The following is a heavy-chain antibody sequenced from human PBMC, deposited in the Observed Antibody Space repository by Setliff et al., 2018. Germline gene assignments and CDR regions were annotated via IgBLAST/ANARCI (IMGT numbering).Heavy chain of an antibody. CDR3: ARDNTIVGATDY. Sequence: SETLSLTCTVYGGSFSNYYWGWIRQSPGKGLEWIGEINDSGTTNYSPSLKSRVTISLDASTNQFSLNLSSVTAADTAVYFCARDNTIVGATDYWGQGTLVTV. D-gene: IGHD1-26*01. CDR1: GGSFSNYY. J-gene: IGHJ4*02. V-gene: IGHV4-34*01. CDR2: INDSGTT.